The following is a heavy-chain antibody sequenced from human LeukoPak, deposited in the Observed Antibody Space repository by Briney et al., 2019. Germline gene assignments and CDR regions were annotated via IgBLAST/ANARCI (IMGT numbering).Heavy chain of an antibody. CDR3: ASSSYYDSSGYPLDY. J-gene: IGHJ4*02. CDR2: ISSSGSSI. D-gene: IGHD3-22*01. Sequence: SGGSLRLSCVAPGFTFSSYEMNWVRQAPGKGLEWVSYISSSGSSIYYADSVKGRFTISRANAKNSLYLQMNSLRAEDTAVYYCASSSYYDSSGYPLDYWGQGTLVTVSS. CDR1: GFTFSSYE. V-gene: IGHV3-48*03.